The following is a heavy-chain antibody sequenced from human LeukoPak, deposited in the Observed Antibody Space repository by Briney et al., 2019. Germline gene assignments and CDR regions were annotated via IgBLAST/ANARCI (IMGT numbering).Heavy chain of an antibody. Sequence: GRSLRLSCAASGFTFDDYAMHWVRQAPGKGLEWVSGISWNSGSIVYADSVKGRFTISRDNAKNSLYLQMTSLRAEDTALYYCTKGAVHTNYDFWSGYYRPRLGFDYWGQGTLVTVSS. CDR2: ISWNSGSI. V-gene: IGHV3-9*01. D-gene: IGHD3-3*01. J-gene: IGHJ4*02. CDR3: TKGAVHTNYDFWSGYYRPRLGFDY. CDR1: GFTFDDYA.